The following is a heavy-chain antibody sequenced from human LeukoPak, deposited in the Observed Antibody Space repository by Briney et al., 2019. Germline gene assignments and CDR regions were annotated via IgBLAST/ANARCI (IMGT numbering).Heavy chain of an antibody. D-gene: IGHD3-10*01. CDR1: RFTFSNYG. CDR2: INSDGSWT. CDR3: ARDRRGPFDY. J-gene: IGHJ4*02. Sequence: GGSLRLSCAASRFTFSNYGVNWVRQAPGKGLVWVSHINSDGSWTSYADSVKGRFTISRDNAKNSLYLQMNSLRAEDTAVYYCARDRRGPFDYWGQGTLVTVSS. V-gene: IGHV3-74*01.